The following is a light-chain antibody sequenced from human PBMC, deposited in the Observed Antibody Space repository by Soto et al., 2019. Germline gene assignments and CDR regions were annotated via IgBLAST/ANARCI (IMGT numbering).Light chain of an antibody. V-gene: IGLV3-21*02. CDR1: NIGSKS. J-gene: IGLJ3*02. Sequence: SYELTQPPSVSVAPGQTARITCGGTNIGSKSVHWYQQKPGQAPVLVVYDDSDRPSGIPERFSGSNSGNTATLTISRVEAGDEADYYCQVWDSSSDPNWVFGGGTKLTVL. CDR3: QVWDSSSDPNWV. CDR2: DDS.